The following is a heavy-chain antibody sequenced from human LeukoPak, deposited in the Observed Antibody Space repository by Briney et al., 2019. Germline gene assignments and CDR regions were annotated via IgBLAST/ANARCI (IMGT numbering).Heavy chain of an antibody. CDR1: GFTFSSYA. J-gene: IGHJ4*02. V-gene: IGHV3-23*01. D-gene: IGHD1-1*01. CDR2: IKVDGDTT. CDR3: AKGTADTGYYFDY. Sequence: SGGSLILSCAVSGFTFSSYALSWVRQGSGKGLEWVSGIKVDGDTTHYADSVKGRFTISRDNSKNTLYLQMHSLRAEDTAVYFCAKGTADTGYYFDYWGQGTLATVSA.